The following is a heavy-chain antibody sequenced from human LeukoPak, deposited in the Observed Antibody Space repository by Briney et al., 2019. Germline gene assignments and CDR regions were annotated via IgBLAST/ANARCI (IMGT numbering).Heavy chain of an antibody. J-gene: IGHJ4*02. D-gene: IGHD2-8*01. CDR1: GGSISSSSYY. Sequence: SETLSLTCTVSGGSISSSSYYWGWIRQPPGKGLEWIGRIYYSGSTSYNPSLKSRVPISVDTSKSHFSLKLSSVTAADTAVYYCASLYCTNGVCHQVHVDYWGQGTLVTVSS. CDR3: ASLYCTNGVCHQVHVDY. CDR2: IYYSGST. V-gene: IGHV4-39*01.